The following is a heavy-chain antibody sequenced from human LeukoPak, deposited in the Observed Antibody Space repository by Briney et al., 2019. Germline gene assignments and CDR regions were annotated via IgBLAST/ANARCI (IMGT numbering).Heavy chain of an antibody. CDR2: ISGSGGST. CDR3: AKGIRGYSSSWYSLLDY. D-gene: IGHD6-13*01. CDR1: GFTFSSYA. V-gene: IGHV3-23*01. Sequence: PGGSLRLSCAASGFTFSSYAMSWVRQAPGKGLEWVSAISGSGGSTYYADSVKGRFTISRDNSKNTLCLQMNSLRAEDTAVYYCAKGIRGYSSSWYSLLDYWGQGTLVTVSS. J-gene: IGHJ4*02.